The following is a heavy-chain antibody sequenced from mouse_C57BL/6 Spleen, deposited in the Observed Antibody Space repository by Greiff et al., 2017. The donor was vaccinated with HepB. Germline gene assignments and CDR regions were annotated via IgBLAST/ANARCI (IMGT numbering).Heavy chain of an antibody. J-gene: IGHJ3*01. Sequence: EVQVVESGGGLVQPKGSLKLSCAASGFSFNTYAMNWVRQAPGKGLEWVARIRSKSNNYATYYADSVKDRFTISRDDSESMLYLQMNNLKTEDTAMYYCVRQRDYDGDAWFAYWGQGTLVTVSA. CDR3: VRQRDYDGDAWFAY. V-gene: IGHV10-1*01. CDR1: GFSFNTYA. D-gene: IGHD2-4*01. CDR2: IRSKSNNYAT.